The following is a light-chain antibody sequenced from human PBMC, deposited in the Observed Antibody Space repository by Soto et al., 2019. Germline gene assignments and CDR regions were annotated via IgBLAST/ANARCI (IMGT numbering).Light chain of an antibody. CDR2: GAS. Sequence: EIVLTQSPGTLSLSPGERATLSCRASQSVSSSSLAWYQQKPGQAPRLLIFGASSRATGIPDRFSGSGSGTDFTLTISSLEPEDFAVYYCQQRSNFGQGTRLEIK. V-gene: IGKV3D-20*02. J-gene: IGKJ5*01. CDR3: QQRSN. CDR1: QSVSSSS.